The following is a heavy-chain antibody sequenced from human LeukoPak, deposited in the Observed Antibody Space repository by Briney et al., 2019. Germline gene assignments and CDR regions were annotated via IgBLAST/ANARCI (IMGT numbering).Heavy chain of an antibody. CDR1: GFTFSSYG. CDR3: ARDGLYSGYGDY. J-gene: IGHJ4*02. Sequence: PGGSLRLSCAASGFTFSSYGMHWVRQAPGKGLEGVANIKQDGSEKYYVDSVKGRFTISRDNAKNSLYLQMNSLRAEDTAVYYCARDGLYSGYGDYWGQGTLVTVSS. CDR2: IKQDGSEK. V-gene: IGHV3-7*01. D-gene: IGHD5-12*01.